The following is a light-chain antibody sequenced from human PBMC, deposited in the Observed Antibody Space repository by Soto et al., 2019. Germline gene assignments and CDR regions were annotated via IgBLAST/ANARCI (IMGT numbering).Light chain of an antibody. J-gene: IGKJ5*01. CDR3: QQLNSYPIT. Sequence: EIVMTQSPATLSVSPGGRATLSCRASQSISNNLAWFQQKRGQAPRLLIYGASTRVTGIPARFSGSGSGTEFTLTISRLQPEDFATYYCQQLNSYPITFGQGTRLEIK. CDR1: QSISNN. CDR2: GAS. V-gene: IGKV3-15*01.